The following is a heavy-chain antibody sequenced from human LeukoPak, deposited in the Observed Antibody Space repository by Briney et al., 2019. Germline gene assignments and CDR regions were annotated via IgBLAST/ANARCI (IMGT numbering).Heavy chain of an antibody. CDR2: ISGSSTTI. V-gene: IGHV3-48*01. J-gene: IGHJ4*02. D-gene: IGHD6-19*01. CDR3: AKDPVAGAKGGGADFDC. CDR1: GFTFSSYC. Sequence: WGSLRLSCVASGFTFSSYCMSWVRQAPGKGLEWVSYISGSSTTIYYSDSVKGRFTVSKDNSKNTLYLQMNSLRAEDTGVYYCAKDPVAGAKGGGADFDCWGQGTLVTVSS.